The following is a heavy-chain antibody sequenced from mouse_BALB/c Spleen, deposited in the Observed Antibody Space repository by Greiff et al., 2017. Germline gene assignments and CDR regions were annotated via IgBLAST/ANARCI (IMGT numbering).Heavy chain of an antibody. CDR2: ISYSGST. Sequence: EVMLVESGPSLVKPSQTLSLTCSVTGDSITSGYWNWIRKFPGNKLEYMGYISYSGSTYYNPSLKSRISITRDTSKNQYYLQLNSVTTEDTATYCCARRAKYGNYNYYAMDYWGQGTSVTVSS. CDR1: GDSITSGY. J-gene: IGHJ4*01. V-gene: IGHV3-8*02. D-gene: IGHD2-10*02. CDR3: ARRAKYGNYNYYAMDY.